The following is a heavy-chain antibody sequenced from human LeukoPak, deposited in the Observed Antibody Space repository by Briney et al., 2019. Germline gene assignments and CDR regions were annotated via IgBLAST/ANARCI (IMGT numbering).Heavy chain of an antibody. CDR2: IIPIFGTA. D-gene: IGHD3-22*01. CDR1: GGTFSSYA. V-gene: IGHV1-69*13. Sequence: GASVKVSRKASGGTFSSYAISWVRQAPGQGLEWMGGIIPIFGTANYAQKFQGRVTITADESTSTAYMELSSLRSEDTAVYYCAKTLGYSGYFSPWGQGTLVTVSS. CDR3: AKTLGYSGYFSP. J-gene: IGHJ5*02.